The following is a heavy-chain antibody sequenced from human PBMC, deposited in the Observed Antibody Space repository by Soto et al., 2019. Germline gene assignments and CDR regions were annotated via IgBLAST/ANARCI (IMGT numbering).Heavy chain of an antibody. Sequence: GGSLRLSCAASGFTFSNHGMHWVRQAPGKGLEWVAVIWYDGSNKDYVDSVEGRFIISRDNSKNTLDLQMNSLRAEDTAVYYCARDRSSTFIDYWGQGIQVTVSS. D-gene: IGHD2-15*01. V-gene: IGHV3-33*01. J-gene: IGHJ4*02. CDR3: ARDRSSTFIDY. CDR2: IWYDGSNK. CDR1: GFTFSNHG.